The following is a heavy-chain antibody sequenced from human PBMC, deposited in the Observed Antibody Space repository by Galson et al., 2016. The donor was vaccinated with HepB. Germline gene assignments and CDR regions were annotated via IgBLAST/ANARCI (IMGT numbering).Heavy chain of an antibody. J-gene: IGHJ4*02. CDR3: ARAEGGTYAHRGFDY. D-gene: IGHD3-16*01. CDR1: GLTFDTYA. Sequence: SLRLSCAASGLTFDTYAMSWVRQAPGKGLEWVSFISDIGRSTDYTDSVKGRFTISRDNSKNTLYLQMNSLRVEDTAVYYCARAEGGTYAHRGFDYWGQGALVTVSS. CDR2: ISDIGRST. V-gene: IGHV3-23*01.